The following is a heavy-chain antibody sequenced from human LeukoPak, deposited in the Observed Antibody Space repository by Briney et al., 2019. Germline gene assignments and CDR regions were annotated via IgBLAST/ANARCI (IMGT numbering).Heavy chain of an antibody. CDR1: GFTVSSNY. CDR3: ARLVVVTARADAFDI. CDR2: IYSGGST. Sequence: GGSLRLSCAASGFTVSSNYMSWVRQAPGKWLEWVSVIYSGGSTYYADSVKGRFTISRDNSKNTLYLQMNSLRAEDTAVYYCARLVVVTARADAFDIWGQGTMVTVSS. V-gene: IGHV3-53*01. D-gene: IGHD2-21*02. J-gene: IGHJ3*02.